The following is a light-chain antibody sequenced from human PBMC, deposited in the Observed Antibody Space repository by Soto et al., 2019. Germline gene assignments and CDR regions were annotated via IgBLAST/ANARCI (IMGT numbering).Light chain of an antibody. J-gene: IGLJ3*02. V-gene: IGLV2-14*03. Sequence: QSALTQPASVSGSPGQSITISCTGTSSDVGGYNYVSWYQQHPGKAPKLIISNVGDRPSGVSNRFSGSKSGNTASLTISGLQTEDEADYYCSSYTTTSTVVFGGGTKVTV. CDR2: NVG. CDR3: SSYTTTSTVV. CDR1: SSDVGGYNY.